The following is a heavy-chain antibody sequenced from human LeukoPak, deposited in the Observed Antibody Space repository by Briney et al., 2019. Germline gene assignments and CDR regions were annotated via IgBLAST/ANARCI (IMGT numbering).Heavy chain of an antibody. D-gene: IGHD3-10*01. CDR3: ARSGITMVRGVAYFDY. CDR2: IYSGGST. CDR1: GFTVSSNY. Sequence: GGSLRLSCAASGFTVSSNYMSWVRQAPGKGLEWVSVIYSGGSTYYADSVKGRFTISRDNSKNTLYLQMNSLRAEDTAVHYCARSGITMVRGVAYFDYWGQGTLVTVSS. V-gene: IGHV3-66*01. J-gene: IGHJ4*02.